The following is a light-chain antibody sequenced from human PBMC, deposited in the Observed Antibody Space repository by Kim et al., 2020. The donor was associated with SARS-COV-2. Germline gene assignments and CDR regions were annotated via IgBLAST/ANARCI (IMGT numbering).Light chain of an antibody. Sequence: SPGEMATLSLRASQRVSSHVAWYQQRPGQAPRLLIYGSSTRAAGISARFSGGGSGTEFTLTINRLQSEDFAVYYCQQYIDWPPAFGGGTKVDIK. CDR2: GSS. V-gene: IGKV3-15*01. CDR3: QQYIDWPPA. CDR1: QRVSSH. J-gene: IGKJ4*01.